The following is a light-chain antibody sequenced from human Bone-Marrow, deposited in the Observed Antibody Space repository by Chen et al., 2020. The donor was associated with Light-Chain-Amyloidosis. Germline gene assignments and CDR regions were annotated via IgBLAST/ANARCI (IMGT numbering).Light chain of an antibody. CDR2: EYT. Sequence: QSALTQPASVSGSPGQSITISCTGTTSDVGTYNLVSWYQQHPGKAPKLIIFEYTQRPSGVSTRFSASKSVNTASLRIFRLQAEDEADYYCCSYAGSNTYVFGGGTKLTVL. V-gene: IGLV2-23*01. CDR3: CSYAGSNTYV. J-gene: IGLJ2*01. CDR1: TSDVGTYNL.